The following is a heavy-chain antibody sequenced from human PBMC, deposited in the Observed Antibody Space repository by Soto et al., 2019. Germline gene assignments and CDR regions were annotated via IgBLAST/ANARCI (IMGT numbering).Heavy chain of an antibody. J-gene: IGHJ1*01. Sequence: PGGSLRLSCAASGFTFSSYGMHWVRQAPGKGLEWVAVISYDGSNKYYADSVKGRFTISRDNSKNTLYLQMNSLRAEDTAVYYCAKDISSIMSLQHWGQGTLVTVSS. V-gene: IGHV3-30*18. D-gene: IGHD6-6*01. CDR3: AKDISSIMSLQH. CDR2: ISYDGSNK. CDR1: GFTFSSYG.